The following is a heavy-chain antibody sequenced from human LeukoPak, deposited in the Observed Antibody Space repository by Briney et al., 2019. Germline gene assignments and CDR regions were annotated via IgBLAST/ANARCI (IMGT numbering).Heavy chain of an antibody. CDR2: ISSSSSYI. CDR1: GFTFSSYS. V-gene: IGHV3-21*01. D-gene: IGHD3-22*01. CDR3: ARGITMIVGRAFDI. J-gene: IGHJ3*02. Sequence: GSLRLSCAASGFTFSSYSMNWVRQAAGKGLEWVSSISSSSSYIYYADSVKGRFTISRDNAKNSLYLQMNSLRAEDTAVYYCARGITMIVGRAFDIWGQGTMVTVSS.